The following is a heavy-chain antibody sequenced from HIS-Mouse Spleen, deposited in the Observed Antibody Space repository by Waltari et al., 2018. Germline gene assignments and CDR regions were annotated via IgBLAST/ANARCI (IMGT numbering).Heavy chain of an antibody. J-gene: IGHJ4*02. CDR2: INPNRGGT. CDR3: ARDMGYCSGGSCYSDY. Sequence: QVQLVQSGAEVKKPGASVKVSCKASGYTFTGYYMHWVRQAPGQGLEWMGWINPNRGGTNNAQKFQGRVTMTRDTSISTAYMELSRLRSDDTAVYYCARDMGYCSGGSCYSDYWGQGTLVTVSS. D-gene: IGHD2-15*01. V-gene: IGHV1-2*02. CDR1: GYTFTGYY.